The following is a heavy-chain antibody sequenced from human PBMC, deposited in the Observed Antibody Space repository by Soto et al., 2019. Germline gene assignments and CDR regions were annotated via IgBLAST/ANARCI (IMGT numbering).Heavy chain of an antibody. CDR2: IYYSGST. D-gene: IGHD3-22*01. CDR1: GCSVSSGDYY. Sequence: QVQLQESGPGLVKPSPTLSLTGAVSGCSVSSGDYYWSCIRQPQGKGLEWIGYIYYSGSTYYNPSLKSRVAISVDTSTNQCSLKLSSVAAGDTAVYYCARMYYDDGSGYAPVYYFDYWGQGTLVTVSS. J-gene: IGHJ4*02. V-gene: IGHV4-30-4*01. CDR3: ARMYYDDGSGYAPVYYFDY.